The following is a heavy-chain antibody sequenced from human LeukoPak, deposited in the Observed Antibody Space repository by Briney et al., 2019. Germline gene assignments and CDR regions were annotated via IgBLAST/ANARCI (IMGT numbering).Heavy chain of an antibody. CDR3: ARVNYYDSSGYYYYYYYMDV. D-gene: IGHD3-22*01. J-gene: IGHJ6*03. CDR1: GFTLSTYA. CDR2: IYYSGST. Sequence: GSLRLSCAASGFTLSTYAMSWVRQTPGKGLEWIGYIYYSGSTNYNPSLKSRVTISVDTSKNQFSLKLSSVTAADTAVYYCARVNYYDSSGYYYYYYYMDVWGKGTTVTVSS. V-gene: IGHV4-59*01.